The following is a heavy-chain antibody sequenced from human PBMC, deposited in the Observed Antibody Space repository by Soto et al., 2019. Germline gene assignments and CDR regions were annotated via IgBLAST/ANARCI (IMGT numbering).Heavy chain of an antibody. V-gene: IGHV3-21*01. Sequence: GGSLRLSCAASGFTFSSYSMNWVRQAPGKGLEWVSSISSSSSYIYYADSVKGRFTISRDNAKNSLYLQMNSLRAEDTAVYYCASGYCTNGVCYPQFDYWGQGTLVTVSS. CDR3: ASGYCTNGVCYPQFDY. CDR1: GFTFSSYS. J-gene: IGHJ4*02. CDR2: ISSSSSYI. D-gene: IGHD2-8*01.